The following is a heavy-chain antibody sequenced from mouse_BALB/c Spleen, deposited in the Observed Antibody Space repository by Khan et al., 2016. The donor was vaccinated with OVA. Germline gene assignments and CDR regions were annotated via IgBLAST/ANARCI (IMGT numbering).Heavy chain of an antibody. D-gene: IGHD1-1*01. CDR1: GYTFINYW. CDR2: INPSTGYT. CDR3: ARRVLRWDFDY. V-gene: IGHV1-7*01. J-gene: IGHJ2*01. Sequence: QVQLQQSGAELAKPGASVKMSCKASGYTFINYWILWVKQRPGQGLEWIGYINPSTGYTEYNQNFKDKATLTAEKSSSTAYMQLSSLTSEDSAVYYCARRVLRWDFDYWGQGTTLTVSS.